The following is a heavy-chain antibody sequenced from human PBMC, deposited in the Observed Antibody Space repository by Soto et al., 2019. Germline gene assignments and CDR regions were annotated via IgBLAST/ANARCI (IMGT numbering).Heavy chain of an antibody. D-gene: IGHD3-10*01. CDR2: IYYSGST. Sequence: SETLSLTCTVSGGSISSGGYYWSWIRQHPGKGLEWIGYIYYSGSTYYNPSLKSRVTISVDTSKNQFSLKLSSVTAADTAVYYCARDGSGQSGPYYYYMDVWGKGTTVTVSS. V-gene: IGHV4-31*03. J-gene: IGHJ6*03. CDR3: ARDGSGQSGPYYYYMDV. CDR1: GGSISSGGYY.